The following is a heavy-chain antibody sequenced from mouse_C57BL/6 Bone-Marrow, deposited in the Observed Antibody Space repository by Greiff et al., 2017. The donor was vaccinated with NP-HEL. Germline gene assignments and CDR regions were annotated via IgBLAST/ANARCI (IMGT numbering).Heavy chain of an antibody. CDR2: IDPEDGET. J-gene: IGHJ2*01. D-gene: IGHD1-1*01. CDR1: GFNIKDYY. Sequence: EVKLQESGAELVKPGASVKLSCTASGFNIKDYYMHWVKQRTEQGLEWIGRIDPEDGETKYAPKFQGKATITADTSSNTSYLQLSSLTSEDTAVYYCARYRSITTVLDYWGQGTTLTVSS. V-gene: IGHV14-2*01. CDR3: ARYRSITTVLDY.